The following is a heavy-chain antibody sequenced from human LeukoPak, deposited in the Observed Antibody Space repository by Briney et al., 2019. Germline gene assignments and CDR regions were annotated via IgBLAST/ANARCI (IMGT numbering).Heavy chain of an antibody. V-gene: IGHV4-59*12. J-gene: IGHJ4*02. CDR3: ARGGEMATIINY. CDR1: GGSISSYY. CDR2: IYHSGST. D-gene: IGHD5-24*01. Sequence: PSETLSLTCTVSGGSISSYYWSWIRQPPGKGLEWIGYIYHSGSTYYNPSLKSRVTISVDRSKNQFSLKLSSVTAADTAVYYCARGGEMATIINYWGQGTLVTVSS.